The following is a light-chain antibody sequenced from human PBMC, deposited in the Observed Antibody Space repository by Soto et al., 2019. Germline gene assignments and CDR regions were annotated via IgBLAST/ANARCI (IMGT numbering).Light chain of an antibody. V-gene: IGKV3-15*01. CDR1: QSVSSN. CDR2: GAS. J-gene: IGKJ2*01. CDR3: QQYNDWPPMYT. Sequence: EIVLTQSPGTLSLSPGERATLSCRASQSVSSNLAWYQQKPGQPPSLLIYGASTRATGIPVRFSGSGSGTEFTLTISGLKSEDLAVYFCQQYNDWPPMYTFGQGTKVDIK.